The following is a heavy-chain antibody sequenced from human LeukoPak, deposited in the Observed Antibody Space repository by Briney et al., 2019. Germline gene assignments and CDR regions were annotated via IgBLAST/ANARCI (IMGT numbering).Heavy chain of an antibody. Sequence: SETLSLTCTVSGGSISSGGYYWSWIRQHPGKGLEWIGYIYYIGSTYYNPSLKSRVTISVDTSKKQFSLKLRSVTAADTAVYYCARYSYGSRSFLENGWFDPWGQGALVTVSS. CDR3: ARYSYGSRSFLENGWFDP. CDR1: GGSISSGGYY. CDR2: IYYIGST. J-gene: IGHJ5*02. V-gene: IGHV4-31*03. D-gene: IGHD3-10*01.